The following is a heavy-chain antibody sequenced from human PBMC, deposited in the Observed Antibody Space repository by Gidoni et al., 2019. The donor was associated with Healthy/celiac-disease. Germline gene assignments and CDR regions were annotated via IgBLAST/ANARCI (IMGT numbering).Heavy chain of an antibody. D-gene: IGHD6-19*01. Sequence: EGQLVESGGGLCKPGGSLRLPRAAPGLTFSSYSMKWVRQAPGKGLEWVSSISSSSSYRYYADSVKGRFTISRNNAKNSLYLQMNSLRAEDTAVYYCARDQRVSSGWYLFDYWGQGTLVTVSS. J-gene: IGHJ4*02. V-gene: IGHV3-21*01. CDR3: ARDQRVSSGWYLFDY. CDR1: GLTFSSYS. CDR2: ISSSSSYR.